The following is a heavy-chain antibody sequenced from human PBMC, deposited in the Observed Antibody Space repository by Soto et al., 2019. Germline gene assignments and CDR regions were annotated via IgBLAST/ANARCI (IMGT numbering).Heavy chain of an antibody. D-gene: IGHD1-26*01. CDR1: GYSFTDNP. CDR2: MNAADGNT. J-gene: IGHJ4*02. CDR3: AREEKWTFFVY. Sequence: ASVKVSCKASGYSFTDNPRHWVRQAPGQRLEWMAWMNAADGNTKFSETFQGRVTISWDTSASTAYMELSSLKSEDTAVYYCAREEKWTFFVYWGQGTLVTVSS. V-gene: IGHV1-3*01.